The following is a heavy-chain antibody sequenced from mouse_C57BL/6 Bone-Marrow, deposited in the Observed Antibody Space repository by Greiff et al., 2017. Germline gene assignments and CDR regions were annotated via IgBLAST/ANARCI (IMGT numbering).Heavy chain of an antibody. J-gene: IGHJ4*01. CDR1: GFNIKNTY. CDR3: YATVEDTCILYAMDY. V-gene: IGHV14-3*01. CDR2: IDPANGNT. D-gene: IGHD1-1*01. Sequence: VQLQQSVAELVRPGASVKLSCTASGFNIKNTYMHWVKQRPEQGLEWIGRIDPANGNTKYAPKFQGTATITADTSSNTAYLQLSSLTSEDTAIXYCYATVEDTCILYAMDYWGQGTSVTVSS.